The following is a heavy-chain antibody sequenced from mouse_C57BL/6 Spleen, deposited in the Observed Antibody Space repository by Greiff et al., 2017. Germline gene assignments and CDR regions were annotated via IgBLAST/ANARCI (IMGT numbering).Heavy chain of an antibody. J-gene: IGHJ2*01. CDR1: GYTFTSYW. V-gene: IGHV1-59*01. CDR3: ARRGSYDGYYVSYFDY. Sequence: VQLQQPGAELVRPGTSVKLSCKASGYTFTSYWMHWVKQRPGQGLEWIGVIDPSDSYTNYNQKFKGKATLTVDTSSSTAYMQLSSLTSEDSAVYYCARRGSYDGYYVSYFDYWGQGTTLTVSS. CDR2: IDPSDSYT. D-gene: IGHD2-3*01.